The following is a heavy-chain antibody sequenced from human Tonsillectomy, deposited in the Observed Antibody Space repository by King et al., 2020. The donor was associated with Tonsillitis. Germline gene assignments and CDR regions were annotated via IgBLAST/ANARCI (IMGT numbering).Heavy chain of an antibody. CDR1: GYIFTKYW. V-gene: IGHV5-10-1*03. J-gene: IGHJ3*01. CDR2: IDPSDSYT. D-gene: IGHD3-10*01. Sequence: QLVQSATEVKKPGESLRISCKASGYIFTKYWITWVRQTPGRGLEWMGRIDPSDSYTNYGPSFEGHVTISVDKSITTAFLEWSSLEASDTDIYFCARRSGIILGNHDAFDVWGQGTLVAVSS. CDR3: ARRSGIILGNHDAFDV.